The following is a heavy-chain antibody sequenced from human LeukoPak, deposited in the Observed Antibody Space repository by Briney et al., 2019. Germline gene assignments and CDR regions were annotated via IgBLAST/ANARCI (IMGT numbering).Heavy chain of an antibody. Sequence: ASAKVSCKAFGYTFSTFDIAWVRQAAGQGLEWMGWMKPISGNTAYAKKFQGRVTMTRNTSIGTAYLELSSLGFEDSAVYYCARRVPGMDVWGQGTTVTVSS. CDR3: ARRVPGMDV. J-gene: IGHJ6*02. CDR2: MKPISGNT. V-gene: IGHV1-8*01. CDR1: GYTFSTFD. D-gene: IGHD3-10*01.